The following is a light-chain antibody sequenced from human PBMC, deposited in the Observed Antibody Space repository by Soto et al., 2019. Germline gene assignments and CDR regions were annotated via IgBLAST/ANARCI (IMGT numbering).Light chain of an antibody. Sequence: DIVMTQSPDSLAVSLGERATINCKSSQSILSTSNNKNYLAWYQQKSGRSPKLLIYWASTRESGVPDRFSGSGSGTDFTLTISSLQAEDVAVYYCQHYYSAPLTFGGGTKVEIK. CDR2: WAS. V-gene: IGKV4-1*01. CDR1: QSILSTSNNKNY. J-gene: IGKJ4*01. CDR3: QHYYSAPLT.